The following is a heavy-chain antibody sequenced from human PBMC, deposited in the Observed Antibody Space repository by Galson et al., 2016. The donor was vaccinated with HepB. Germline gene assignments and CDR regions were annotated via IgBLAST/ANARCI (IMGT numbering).Heavy chain of an antibody. CDR3: ARHCFYCQDY. D-gene: IGHD2/OR15-2a*01. V-gene: IGHV4/OR15-8*02. Sequence: SETLSLTCVVSGGSISSNDWWSWVRQPPEKGLEWIGEIHHRGNTNYSPTLKSRVTISVDTSKKEVSLKLSSVTAADTAVYYCARHCFYCQDYWGQGILVTVSS. CDR1: GGSISSNDW. CDR2: IHHRGNT. J-gene: IGHJ4*02.